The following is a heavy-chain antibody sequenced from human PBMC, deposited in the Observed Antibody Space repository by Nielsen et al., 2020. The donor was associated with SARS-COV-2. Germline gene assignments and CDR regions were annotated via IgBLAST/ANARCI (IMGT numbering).Heavy chain of an antibody. CDR1: GGTFTNYA. J-gene: IGHJ4*02. Sequence: SVKVSCKASGGTFTNYAFSWMRQAPGQGLEWMGRIIPILGIATYAQKFKGRVTITADKSTSTAFMEATSLISEDTAVYYCARSLAISGGWYYDYWGQGTLVTVSS. V-gene: IGHV1-69*04. CDR2: IIPILGIA. CDR3: ARSLAISGGWYYDY. D-gene: IGHD6-19*01.